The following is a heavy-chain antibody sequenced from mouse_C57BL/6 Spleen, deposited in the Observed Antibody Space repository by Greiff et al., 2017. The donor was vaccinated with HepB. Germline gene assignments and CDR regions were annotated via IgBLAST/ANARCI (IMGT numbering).Heavy chain of an antibody. D-gene: IGHD1-1*01. Sequence: EVKLMESGGGLVKPGGSLKLSCAASGFTFSDYGMHWVRQAPEKGLEWVAYISSGSSTIYYADTVKGRFTISRDNAKNTLFLQMTSLRSEDTAMYYCARRYYGSSYGNWYFDVWGTGTTVTVSS. V-gene: IGHV5-17*01. CDR3: ARRYYGSSYGNWYFDV. CDR1: GFTFSDYG. CDR2: ISSGSSTI. J-gene: IGHJ1*03.